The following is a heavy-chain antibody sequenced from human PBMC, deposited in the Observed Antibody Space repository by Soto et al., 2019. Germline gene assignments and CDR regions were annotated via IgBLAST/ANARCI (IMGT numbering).Heavy chain of an antibody. D-gene: IGHD3-10*01. V-gene: IGHV1-69*01. CDR2: IVPMHGTA. CDR3: AREFQSVGFGSYLFDP. J-gene: IGHJ5*02. CDR1: GGTFSSYA. Sequence: VLLVQSGSEVKKPGSSVKVSCKASGGTFSSYAISWVRQAPGQGLEWMGGIVPMHGTAKYAQKFQGRVTITAYESTSKAYMELSSLRFDDTAVYYCAREFQSVGFGSYLFDPWGQGTLVTVSS.